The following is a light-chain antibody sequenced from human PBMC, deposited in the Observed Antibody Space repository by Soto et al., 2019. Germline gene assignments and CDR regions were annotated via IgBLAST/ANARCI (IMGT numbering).Light chain of an antibody. CDR2: LNSDGSH. V-gene: IGLV4-69*01. CDR1: SGNTTYA. J-gene: IGLJ2*01. Sequence: QLVLTQSPSASASLGASVKLTCSQSSGNTTYAIAWHQQQPEKGPRYLMNLNSDGSHSKGDGIPDRFSGSSSGAERYLTISSLQSEDEADYYCQTWGTGPLVFGGGTKLTVL. CDR3: QTWGTGPLV.